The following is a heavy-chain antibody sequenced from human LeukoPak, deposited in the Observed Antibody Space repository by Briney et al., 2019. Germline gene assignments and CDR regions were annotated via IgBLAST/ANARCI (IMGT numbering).Heavy chain of an antibody. D-gene: IGHD2-15*01. Sequence: ASVKVSCKASGYTFTSYYMHWVRQAPGQGLEWMGWINPNSGGTNYAQKFQGRVTMTRDTSISTAYMELSRLRSDDTAVYYCARDQGDCSGGSCSSDLDYWGQGTLVTVSS. J-gene: IGHJ4*02. CDR3: ARDQGDCSGGSCSSDLDY. CDR2: INPNSGGT. V-gene: IGHV1-2*02. CDR1: GYTFTSYY.